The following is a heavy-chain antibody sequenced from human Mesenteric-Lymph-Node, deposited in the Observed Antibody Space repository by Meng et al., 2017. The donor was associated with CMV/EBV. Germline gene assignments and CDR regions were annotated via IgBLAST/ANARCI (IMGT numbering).Heavy chain of an antibody. CDR1: GFTFSTYS. CDR3: ARAGAVAGTGLGPY. Sequence: GGSLRLSCAASGFTFSTYSMNWVRQAPGKGLEWVSYIDSSSSPIYYADSVKGRFTISRDNAENSLYLQMSSLRAEDTAVYYCARAGAVAGTGLGPYWGQGTLVTVSS. J-gene: IGHJ4*02. CDR2: IDSSSSPI. V-gene: IGHV3-48*04. D-gene: IGHD6-19*01.